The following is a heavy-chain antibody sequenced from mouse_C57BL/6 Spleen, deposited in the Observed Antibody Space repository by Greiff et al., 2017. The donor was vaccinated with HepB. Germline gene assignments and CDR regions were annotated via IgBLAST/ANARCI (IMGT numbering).Heavy chain of an antibody. J-gene: IGHJ4*01. CDR1: GFTFSDYG. V-gene: IGHV5-17*01. CDR2: ISSGSSTI. CDR3: AGLWSMDD. Sequence: DVMLVESGGGLVKPGGSLKLSCAASGFTFSDYGMHWVRQAPEKGLEWVAYISSGSSTIYYADTVKCRFTISRDNAKNTLFLQMTSLRSEDTAMYYCAGLWSMDDWGQGTSVTVSS. D-gene: IGHD1-1*02.